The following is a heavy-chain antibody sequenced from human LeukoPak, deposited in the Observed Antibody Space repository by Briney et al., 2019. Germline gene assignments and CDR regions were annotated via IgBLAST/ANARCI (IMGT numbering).Heavy chain of an antibody. V-gene: IGHV3-30*01. CDR1: GFTFSSYA. Sequence: GRSLRLSCAASGFTFSSYAMHWVRQAPGKGLEWGAVISYDGSNKYYADSVKGRFTISRDNSKNTLYLQMNSLRAEDTAVYYCARGRDGYNFDYWGQGTLVTVSS. CDR2: ISYDGSNK. CDR3: ARGRDGYNFDY. D-gene: IGHD5-24*01. J-gene: IGHJ4*02.